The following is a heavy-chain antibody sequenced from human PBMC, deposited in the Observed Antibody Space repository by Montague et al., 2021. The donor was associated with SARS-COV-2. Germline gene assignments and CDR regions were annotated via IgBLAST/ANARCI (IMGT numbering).Heavy chain of an antibody. D-gene: IGHD3-10*01. Sequence: PALVKPTQTLTLTCTFSGFSLSINGVGVGWIRQPPGKALEWLAMIYWDDNPHYSPSLKSRLIITKDTSKNQVVLTMTNMDPVDTATDYCARGHWYGSGRYLPDYWGQGTLVTVSS. J-gene: IGHJ4*02. CDR2: IYWDDNP. V-gene: IGHV2-5*02. CDR3: ARGHWYGSGRYLPDY. CDR1: GFSLSINGVG.